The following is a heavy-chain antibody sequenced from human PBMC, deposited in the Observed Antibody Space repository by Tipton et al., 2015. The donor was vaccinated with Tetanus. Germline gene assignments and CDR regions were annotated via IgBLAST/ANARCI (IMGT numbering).Heavy chain of an antibody. J-gene: IGHJ4*02. CDR2: LNSDGST. CDR1: GITVSSNY. V-gene: IGHV3-53*01. D-gene: IGHD1-1*01. CDR3: AQREESLSQKLF. Sequence: SLRLSCAASGITVSSNYMNWVRQAPGKGLDWVSILNSDGSTHYADSVKGRFTISRDNSKDTLYLQMNSLRAEDTAVYYCAQREESLSQKLFWGQGALVTVSS.